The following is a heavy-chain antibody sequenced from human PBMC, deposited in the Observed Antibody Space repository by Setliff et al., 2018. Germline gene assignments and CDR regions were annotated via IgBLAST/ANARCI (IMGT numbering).Heavy chain of an antibody. CDR3: ARDILQFLEWPQYFQH. D-gene: IGHD3-3*01. J-gene: IGHJ1*01. Sequence: PGGSLRLSCAASGFTFGDFAMTWVRQAPGKGLEWVSGIGGRGISTYYADSVRGRFTISRDNVKNSLFLQMNSLRAEDTAVYYCARDILQFLEWPQYFQHWGQGILVTVSS. V-gene: IGHV3-23*01. CDR1: GFTFGDFA. CDR2: IGGRGIST.